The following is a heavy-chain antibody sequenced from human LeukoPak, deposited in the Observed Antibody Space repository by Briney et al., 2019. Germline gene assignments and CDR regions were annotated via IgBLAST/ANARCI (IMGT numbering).Heavy chain of an antibody. V-gene: IGHV3-74*01. CDR3: AKEFLTGCYN. Sequence: GGSLRLSCAASGNYWMHWVRQVPGKGLVWVSHINSDGSWTSYADSVKGRFTISKDNAKNTVYLQMNSLRAEDTAVYYCAKEFLTGCYNWGQGTLVTVSS. CDR1: GNYW. D-gene: IGHD3-9*01. CDR2: INSDGSWT. J-gene: IGHJ4*02.